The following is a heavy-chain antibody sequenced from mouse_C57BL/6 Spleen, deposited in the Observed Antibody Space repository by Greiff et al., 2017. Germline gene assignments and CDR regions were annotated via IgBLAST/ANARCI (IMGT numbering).Heavy chain of an antibody. CDR2: INPYNGGT. J-gene: IGHJ2*01. CDR1: GYTFTDYY. V-gene: IGHV1-19*01. CDR3: ASHYDYYYFDY. D-gene: IGHD2-4*01. Sequence: EVQLQQSGPVLVKPGASVKMSCKASGYTFTDYYMNWVKQSHGKSLEWIGVINPYNGGTSYNQKFKGKATLTVDKSSSTAYMELNSLTSEDSAVYYCASHYDYYYFDYWRQGTTLTVSS.